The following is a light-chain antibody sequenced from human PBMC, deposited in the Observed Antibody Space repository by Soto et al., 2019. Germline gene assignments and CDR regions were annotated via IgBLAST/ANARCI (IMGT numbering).Light chain of an antibody. CDR3: LLSYSGALYV. Sequence: QAVVTQEPSLTVSPGGTVTLTCGSSTGAVTSGHYPYWFQQKSGQAPRTLIYDTSNKHSWTPARFSASLLGGKAALTLSGAQPEDEAEYYCLLSYSGALYVFGTGTKLTVL. CDR1: TGAVTSGHY. V-gene: IGLV7-46*01. J-gene: IGLJ1*01. CDR2: DTS.